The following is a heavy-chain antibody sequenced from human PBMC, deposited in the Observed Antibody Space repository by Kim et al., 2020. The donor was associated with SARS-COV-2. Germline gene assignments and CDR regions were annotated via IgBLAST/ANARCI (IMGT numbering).Heavy chain of an antibody. CDR1: GGSISSSSYY. Sequence: SETLSLTCTVSGGSISSSSYYWGWIRQPPGKGLEWIGSIYYSGSTYYNPSLKSRVTISVDTSKNQFSLKLSSVTAADTAVYYCARAYSSGWSDFDYWGQGTLVTVSS. CDR2: IYYSGST. J-gene: IGHJ4*02. D-gene: IGHD6-19*01. CDR3: ARAYSSGWSDFDY. V-gene: IGHV4-39*01.